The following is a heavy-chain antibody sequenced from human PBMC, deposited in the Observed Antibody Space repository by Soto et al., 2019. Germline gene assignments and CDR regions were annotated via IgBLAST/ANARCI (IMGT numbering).Heavy chain of an antibody. V-gene: IGHV3-30-3*01. CDR2: IVNDGNSK. Sequence: QVQLVESGGGVVQPGRSLRLFCAASGFTFSNYAMHWVRQAPGKGLEWVAVIVNDGNSKYYADSVKGRFTISRDNSKNTLYLQMNSLRGEDTALYYCTREDYWGQGTLVTVSS. CDR3: TREDY. CDR1: GFTFSNYA. J-gene: IGHJ4*02.